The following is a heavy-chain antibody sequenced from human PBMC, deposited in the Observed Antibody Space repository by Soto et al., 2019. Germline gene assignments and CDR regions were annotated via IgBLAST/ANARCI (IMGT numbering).Heavy chain of an antibody. CDR2: TYYRSRWYN. J-gene: IGHJ4*02. D-gene: IGHD3-10*01. CDR1: GDSVSGNSAA. V-gene: IGHV6-1*01. Sequence: QTLSLTCAIYGDSVSGNSAAWNWIRQSPSRGLEWLGRTYYRSRWYNDYAVSVKSRITINPDTSKNQFSLQLNSVTPEDTAVYYCARDRGSLWPTEGFVYWGQGTLVAVSS. CDR3: ARDRGSLWPTEGFVY.